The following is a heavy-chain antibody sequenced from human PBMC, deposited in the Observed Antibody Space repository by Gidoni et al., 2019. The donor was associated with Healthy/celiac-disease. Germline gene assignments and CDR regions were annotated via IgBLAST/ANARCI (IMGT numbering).Heavy chain of an antibody. CDR3: ARARAVYYDSSGYYPLRY. J-gene: IGHJ4*02. CDR1: GFTFSSYW. Sequence: EVQLVESGGGLVQPGGSLRLSCAASGFTFSSYWMSWVRQAPGKGLEWVANIKQDGSEKYYVDSVKGRFTISRDNAKNSLYLQMNSLRAEDTAVYYCARARAVYYDSSGYYPLRYWGQGTLVTVSS. CDR2: IKQDGSEK. D-gene: IGHD3-22*01. V-gene: IGHV3-7*04.